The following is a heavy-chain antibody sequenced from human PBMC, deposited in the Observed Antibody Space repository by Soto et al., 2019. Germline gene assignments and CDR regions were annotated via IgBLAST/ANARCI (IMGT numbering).Heavy chain of an antibody. CDR1: GFTFSSYA. V-gene: IGHV3-23*01. Sequence: GGSLRLSCAASGFTFSSYAMSWVRQAPGKGLEWGSAMSGSGGSTCYADSVKGRFTISRDNSKNTLYLQMNSLRAEDPAVYYCAKVSYGDYGVSDYWGQGTLVTSPQ. CDR2: MSGSGGST. J-gene: IGHJ4*02. CDR3: AKVSYGDYGVSDY. D-gene: IGHD4-17*01.